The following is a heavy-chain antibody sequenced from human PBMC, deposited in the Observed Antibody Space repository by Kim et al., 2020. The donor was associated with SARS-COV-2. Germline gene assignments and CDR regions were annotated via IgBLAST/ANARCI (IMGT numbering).Heavy chain of an antibody. J-gene: IGHJ4*02. V-gene: IGHV1-2*02. CDR3: ARIAAAED. Sequence: RGGTNYAQKFKGRVTMTRATSISTAYMELSRLRSDDTAVYYCARIAAAEDWGQGTLVTVSS. CDR2: RGGT. D-gene: IGHD6-13*01.